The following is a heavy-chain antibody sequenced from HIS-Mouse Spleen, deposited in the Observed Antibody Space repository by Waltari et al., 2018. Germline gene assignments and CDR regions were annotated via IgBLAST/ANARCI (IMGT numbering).Heavy chain of an antibody. J-gene: IGHJ2*01. V-gene: IGHV4-39*07. CDR1: GGSISSSSYY. D-gene: IGHD6-13*01. CDR3: AREIPYSSSWYDWYFDL. CDR2: IDYSGST. Sequence: QLQLQESDPGLVKPSENLSLTCTVSGGSISSSSYYWGWFLRPPGKGLEWMGSIDYSGSTYSNPSHKSRVTISVDTSKNQFSLKLSSVTAADTAVYYCAREIPYSSSWYDWYFDLWGRGTLVTVSS.